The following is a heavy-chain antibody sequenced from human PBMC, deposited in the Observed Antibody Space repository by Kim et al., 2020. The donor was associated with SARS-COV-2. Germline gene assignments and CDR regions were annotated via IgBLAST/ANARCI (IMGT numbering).Heavy chain of an antibody. D-gene: IGHD3-10*01. CDR1: GFTFSSYA. CDR3: ARDIYGSGSYFDY. V-gene: IGHV3-30*04. CDR2: ISYDGSNK. Sequence: GGSLRLSCAASGFTFSSYAMHWVRQAPGKGLEWVAVISYDGSNKYYPDSVKGRFTISRDNSKNTLYLQMNSLRAEDTAVYYCARDIYGSGSYFDYWGQGTLVTVSS. J-gene: IGHJ4*02.